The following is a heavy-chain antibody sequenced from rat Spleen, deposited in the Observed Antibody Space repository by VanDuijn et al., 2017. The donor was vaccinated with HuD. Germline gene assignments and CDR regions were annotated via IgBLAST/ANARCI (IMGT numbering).Heavy chain of an antibody. Sequence: EVQLVETGGGLVQPGRSLKLSCVASGFTFNNYWMTWIRQAPGKGLEWVATISYDGRSTYYRDSVRGRFTISRDNAKSTLYLQMDSLRSEDTASYYCARHESYYGYTLFDYWGQGVMVTVSS. CDR2: ISYDGRST. J-gene: IGHJ2*01. CDR3: ARHESYYGYTLFDY. V-gene: IGHV5-29*01. D-gene: IGHD1-9*01. CDR1: GFTFNNYW.